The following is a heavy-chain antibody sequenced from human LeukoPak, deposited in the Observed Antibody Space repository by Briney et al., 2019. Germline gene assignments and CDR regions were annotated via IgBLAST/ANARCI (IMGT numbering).Heavy chain of an antibody. V-gene: IGHV4-34*01. CDR1: CDSFGAYY. CDR2: VNHRGDT. Sequence: PSETLSLTCAVYCDSFGAYYRRWLRQSPGKGLQWIADVNHRGDTNYNPSVKGRVTISVDTSKHQFSLKVTSLTDADTAVYHCVRGPTISETGYFDYWGQGTLVTVSS. J-gene: IGHJ4*03. D-gene: IGHD1-1*01. CDR3: VRGPTISETGYFDY.